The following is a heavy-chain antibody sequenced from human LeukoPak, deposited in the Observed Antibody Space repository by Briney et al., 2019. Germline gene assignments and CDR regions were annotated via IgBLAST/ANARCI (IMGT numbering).Heavy chain of an antibody. CDR3: ARLSGSNYNWFDP. CDR2: INPNSGDT. V-gene: IGHV1-2*02. D-gene: IGHD1-26*01. J-gene: IGHJ5*02. CDR1: GYTFTGYY. Sequence: EASVKVSCKASGYTFTGYYMHWVRQAPGQGLAWMGWINPNSGDTNSAPKFQGRVTMTRDMSISTGYMELSRLKSDDTAVYFCARLSGSNYNWFDPWGQGTLVTVSS.